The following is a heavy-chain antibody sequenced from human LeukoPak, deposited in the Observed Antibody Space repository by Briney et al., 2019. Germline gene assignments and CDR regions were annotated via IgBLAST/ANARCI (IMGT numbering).Heavy chain of an antibody. CDR2: IIPIFGTA. J-gene: IGHJ6*02. D-gene: IGHD1-26*01. CDR1: GGTFSSYA. V-gene: IGHV1-69*01. CDR3: ARDRLKEWELLGSVGYYGMDV. Sequence: GSSVKVSCKASGGTFSSYAISWVRQAPGQGLEWMGGIIPIFGTANYAQKFQGRVTITADESTSTAYMELSSLRSEDTAVYYCARDRLKEWELLGSVGYYGMDVWGQGTTVTVSS.